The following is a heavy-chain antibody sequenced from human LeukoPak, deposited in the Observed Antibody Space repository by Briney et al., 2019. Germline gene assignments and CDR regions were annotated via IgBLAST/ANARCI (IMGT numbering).Heavy chain of an antibody. D-gene: IGHD5-18*01. CDR2: IYYSGST. J-gene: IGHJ6*02. V-gene: IGHV4-59*01. CDR1: GGSISSYY. CDR3: ARDRATYGYSYGYWYYYGMDV. Sequence: SETLSLTCTVSGGSISSYYWSWIRQPPGKGLEWIGYIYYSGSTNYNPSLKSRVTISVDTSKNQFSLKLSSVTAADTAVYYCARDRATYGYSYGYWYYYGMDVWGRGTTVTVSS.